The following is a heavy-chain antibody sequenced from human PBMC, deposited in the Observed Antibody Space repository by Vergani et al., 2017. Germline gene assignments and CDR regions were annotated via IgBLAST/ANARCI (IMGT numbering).Heavy chain of an antibody. CDR2: INPNSGGT. V-gene: IGHV1-2*02. CDR3: ARMERELLSGKAFDI. Sequence: QVQLVQSGAEVKKPGASVKVSCKASGYTFTGYYMHWVRQAPGQGLEWMGWINPNSGGTNYAQKFQGRVTMTRYTSISTAYMELSRLRSDDTAVYYCARMERELLSGKAFDIWGQGTMVTVSS. D-gene: IGHD1-26*01. J-gene: IGHJ3*02. CDR1: GYTFTGYY.